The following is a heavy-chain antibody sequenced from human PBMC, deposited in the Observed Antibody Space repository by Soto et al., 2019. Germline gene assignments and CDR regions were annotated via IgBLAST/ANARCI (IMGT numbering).Heavy chain of an antibody. Sequence: SETLSLTCTVSGGSISSYYWSWIRQPPGKGLEWIGYIYYSGSTNYNPSLKSRVTISVDTSKNQFSLKLSSVTAADTAVYYCARANVVVGNWFDPWGQGTLVTVSS. D-gene: IGHD2-15*01. V-gene: IGHV4-59*01. J-gene: IGHJ5*02. CDR1: GGSISSYY. CDR3: ARANVVVGNWFDP. CDR2: IYYSGST.